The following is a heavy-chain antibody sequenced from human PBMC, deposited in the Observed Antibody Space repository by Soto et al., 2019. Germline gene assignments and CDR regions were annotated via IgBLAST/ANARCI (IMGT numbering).Heavy chain of an antibody. CDR3: ARATVVYAFDI. D-gene: IGHD4-17*01. Sequence: GGSLRLSCAASGFTFSSYEMNWVRQAPGKGLEWVSYISRSGSTIYYADSVKGRFTISRVNAEHSLYLQMNSLRAEDTAFYYCARATVVYAFDIWGQGTMVTVSS. J-gene: IGHJ3*02. V-gene: IGHV3-48*03. CDR1: GFTFSSYE. CDR2: ISRSGSTI.